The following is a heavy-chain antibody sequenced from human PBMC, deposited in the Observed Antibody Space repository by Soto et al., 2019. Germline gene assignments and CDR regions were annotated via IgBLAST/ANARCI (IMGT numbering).Heavy chain of an antibody. V-gene: IGHV3-21*01. CDR2: ISSSSSYI. Sequence: EVQLVESGGGLVKPGGSLRLSCAASGFTFSSYSMNWVRQAPGKGLEWVSSISSSSSYIYYADSVKGRFTISRDNAKNSLYLQMNSLRAEDTAVYYCARGSSGWSNWFDHWGQGTLGTVSS. D-gene: IGHD6-19*01. CDR3: ARGSSGWSNWFDH. J-gene: IGHJ5*02. CDR1: GFTFSSYS.